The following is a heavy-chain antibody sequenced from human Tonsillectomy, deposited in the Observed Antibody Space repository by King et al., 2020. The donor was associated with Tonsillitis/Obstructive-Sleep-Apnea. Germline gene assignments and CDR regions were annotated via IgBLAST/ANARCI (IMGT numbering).Heavy chain of an antibody. CDR3: ARLGEGIAARPVDY. D-gene: IGHD6-6*01. CDR1: GGSISSSSYY. V-gene: IGHV4-39*01. J-gene: IGHJ4*02. CDR2: IYYSGST. Sequence: QLQESGPGLLKPSETLSLTFTVSGGSISSSSYYWGWIRQPPGKGLEWIGSIYYSGSTYYNPSLKSRATISVDTTKNQFSLKLSSVTAADTAVYYCARLGEGIAARPVDYWGQGTLVTVSS.